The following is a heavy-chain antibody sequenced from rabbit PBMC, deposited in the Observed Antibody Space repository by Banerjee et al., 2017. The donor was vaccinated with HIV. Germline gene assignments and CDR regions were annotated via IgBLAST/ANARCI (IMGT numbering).Heavy chain of an antibody. V-gene: IGHV1S47*01. CDR1: GFDFSSYG. D-gene: IGHD7-1*01. CDR2: IDPVFGIT. Sequence: QEQLVESGGGLVQPGGSLKLSCKASGFDFSSYGVSWVRQAPGKGLEWIGYIDPVFGITNYASWVNGRFTISSHNAQNTLYLQLNSLTAADTATYFCVREAGYAGYGDGNLWGPGTLVTVS. J-gene: IGHJ4*01. CDR3: VREAGYAGYGDGNL.